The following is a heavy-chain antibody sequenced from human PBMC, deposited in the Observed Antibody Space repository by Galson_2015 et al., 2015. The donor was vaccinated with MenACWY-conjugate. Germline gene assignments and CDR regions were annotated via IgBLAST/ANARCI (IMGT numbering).Heavy chain of an antibody. CDR2: INHSGST. D-gene: IGHD4-23*01. CDR3: ARGPILPALTTVVTQGGEAFDI. J-gene: IGHJ3*02. CDR1: GGSFSGYY. Sequence: ETLSLTCAVYGGSFSGYYWSWIRQPPGKGLEWIGEINHSGSTNYNPSLKSRVTISVDTSKNQFSLKLSSVTAADTAVYYCARGPILPALTTVVTQGGEAFDIWGQGTMVTVSS. V-gene: IGHV4-34*01.